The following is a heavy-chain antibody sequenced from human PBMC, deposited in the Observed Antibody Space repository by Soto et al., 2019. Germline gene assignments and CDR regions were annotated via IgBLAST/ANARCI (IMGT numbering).Heavy chain of an antibody. CDR2: ISYDGSNK. J-gene: IGHJ4*02. CDR1: GFTFSSYG. Sequence: QVQLVESGGGVVQPGRSLRLSCVASGFTFSSYGMHWVRQAPGKGLEWVAVISYDGSNKYYADSVKGRFTISRDNSKNTLYLQMNSLRAEDTAVYYCATDSSSWCLVHWGQGTLVTVSS. V-gene: IGHV3-30*03. D-gene: IGHD6-13*01. CDR3: ATDSSSWCLVH.